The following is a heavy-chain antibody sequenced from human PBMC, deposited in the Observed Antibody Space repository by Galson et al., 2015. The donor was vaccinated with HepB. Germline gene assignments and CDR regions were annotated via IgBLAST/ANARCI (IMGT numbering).Heavy chain of an antibody. J-gene: IGHJ2*01. CDR1: GFAFNKYD. CDR3: TRGWYFDL. Sequence: SLRLSCAASGFAFNKYDMHWVRQAPGGGLEWVSGIATTGDTYYPASVKGRLTISRESAKNSVYLQMNSLRAGDTAVYYCTRGWYFDLWGRDPLVTVSS. CDR2: IATTGDT. V-gene: IGHV3-13*01.